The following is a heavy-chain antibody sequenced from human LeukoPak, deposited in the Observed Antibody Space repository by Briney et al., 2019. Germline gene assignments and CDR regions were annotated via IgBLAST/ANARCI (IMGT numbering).Heavy chain of an antibody. V-gene: IGHV3-23*01. J-gene: IGHJ4*02. CDR1: GFNFSTHA. D-gene: IGHD3/OR15-3a*01. CDR3: ARGTGNYYGY. CDR2: ISGFGDTT. Sequence: GGSLRLSCAAAGFNFSTHAMSWVRQAPGKGLEWLSSISGFGDTTYYADSVKGRFTVTRDSAKNTLYLQMNSLRAEDTAVYYCARGTGNYYGYWGQGTLVTVSS.